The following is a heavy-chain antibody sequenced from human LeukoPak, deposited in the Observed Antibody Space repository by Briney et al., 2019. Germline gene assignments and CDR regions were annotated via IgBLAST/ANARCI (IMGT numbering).Heavy chain of an antibody. J-gene: IGHJ4*02. V-gene: IGHV1-18*01. Sequence: ASVKVSCKASGYTFTSYGISWVRQAPGQGLEWMGWISAYNGNTNYAQKLQGRVTMTTDTSTSTAYMELRGLRADDTAVYYCARGSFGPGMYSSTEGYFDYWGQGTLVTVSS. CDR2: ISAYNGNT. CDR1: GYTFTSYG. D-gene: IGHD6-19*01. CDR3: ARGSFGPGMYSSTEGYFDY.